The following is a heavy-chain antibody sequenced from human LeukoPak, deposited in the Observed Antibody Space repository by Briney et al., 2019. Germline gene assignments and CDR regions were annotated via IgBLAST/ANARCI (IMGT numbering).Heavy chain of an antibody. V-gene: IGHV4-59*01. CDR3: ARDLPYGSGWAYGGGFDY. J-gene: IGHJ4*02. D-gene: IGHD6-19*01. Sequence: SETLPLTCTVSGGFISSYYWSWIRQPPGKGLEWIGYIYYSGSTNYNPSLKTRVTISIDTSQHQFSLMLISVAAADTAVYYCARDLPYGSGWAYGGGFDYWGQGTLVTVSS. CDR1: GGFISSYY. CDR2: IYYSGST.